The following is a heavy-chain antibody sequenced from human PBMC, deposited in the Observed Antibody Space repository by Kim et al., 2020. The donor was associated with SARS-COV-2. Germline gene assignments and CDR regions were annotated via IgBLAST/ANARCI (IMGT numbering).Heavy chain of an antibody. CDR2: KT. D-gene: IGHD2-8*02. CDR3: ATNLSAAGVV. V-gene: IGHV3-33*01. J-gene: IGHJ4*02. Sequence: KTYYVESVKGHLTIARDNSKNTLYLQMSSLRVEDTAVYYCATNLSAAGVVWGQGTLVTVSS.